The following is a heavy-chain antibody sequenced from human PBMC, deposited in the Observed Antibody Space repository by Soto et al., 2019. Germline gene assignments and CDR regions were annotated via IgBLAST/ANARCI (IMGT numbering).Heavy chain of an antibody. CDR3: ARRYSATSSYPFDY. CDR1: GGSISSSGYY. V-gene: IGHV4-39*01. J-gene: IGHJ4*02. CDR2: IYYSGST. D-gene: IGHD5-12*01. Sequence: QLQLQESGPGLVKPSETLSLTCTVSGGSISSSGYYYGWIRQPPGKGLAWIGSIYYSGSTYYNPSLKSRVTISVDTSKYQCSLKLRSVPAADTAVYYCARRYSATSSYPFDYWGQGTLVTVSS.